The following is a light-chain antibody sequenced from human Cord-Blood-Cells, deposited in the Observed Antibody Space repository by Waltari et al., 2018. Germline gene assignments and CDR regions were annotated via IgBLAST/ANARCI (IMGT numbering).Light chain of an antibody. Sequence: ETTLTHPPAFISPTPGNKVHISYKASQHIDDDMNWYQQKPGEADILIIQEATTLVPGIPPRFSGSGYGTDFTLTINNIESEDAAYYFCLQHDNFPPWTFGQGTKVEIK. CDR2: EAT. CDR1: QHIDDD. V-gene: IGKV5-2*01. CDR3: LQHDNFPPWT. J-gene: IGKJ1*01.